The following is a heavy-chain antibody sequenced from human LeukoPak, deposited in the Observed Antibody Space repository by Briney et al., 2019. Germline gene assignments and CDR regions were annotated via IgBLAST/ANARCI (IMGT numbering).Heavy chain of an antibody. Sequence: SETLSLTCTVSGYSISSGYYWGWLRHPPGKGLEWIGSIYHSGSTYYNPSLKSRVTISLDTSKNQFSLKLSSVTAADTAMYYCARDLSRDGCNRWGQGTLVTVSS. V-gene: IGHV4-38-2*02. CDR1: GYSISSGYY. J-gene: IGHJ5*02. D-gene: IGHD5-24*01. CDR2: IYHSGST. CDR3: ARDLSRDGCNR.